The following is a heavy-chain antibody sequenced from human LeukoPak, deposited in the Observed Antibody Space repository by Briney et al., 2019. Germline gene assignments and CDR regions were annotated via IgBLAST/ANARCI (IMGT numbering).Heavy chain of an antibody. D-gene: IGHD4-17*01. CDR3: ARGIESYGDYGY. J-gene: IGHJ4*02. V-gene: IGHV4-34*01. Sequence: SETLSLTCAVYGGSFSGYYWSWIRQPPGKGLEWIGEINHSGSTNYNPSLKSRVTISIDTSKNQFSLKLSSLTAADTAIYYCARGIESYGDYGYWGQGILVTVSS. CDR2: INHSGST. CDR1: GGSFSGYY.